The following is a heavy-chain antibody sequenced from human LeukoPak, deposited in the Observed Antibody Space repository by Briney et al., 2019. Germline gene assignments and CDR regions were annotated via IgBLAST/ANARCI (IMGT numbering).Heavy chain of an antibody. Sequence: GSLRLSCSASGFTFSAYAMYWVRQAPGKGLEYVSGISNNGGSSFYADSVKGRFTISRDNSKNTLYLQMSSLRAEDAAVYYCVKITSVTGGDCWGQGTRLTVSS. CDR1: GFTFSAYA. V-gene: IGHV3-64D*09. D-gene: IGHD1-1*01. J-gene: IGHJ4*02. CDR2: ISNNGGSS. CDR3: VKITSVTGGDC.